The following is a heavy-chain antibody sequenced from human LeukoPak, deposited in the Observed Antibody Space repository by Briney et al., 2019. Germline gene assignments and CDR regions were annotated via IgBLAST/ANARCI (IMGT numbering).Heavy chain of an antibody. Sequence: GRSLRLSCAASGFTFSSYGMHWVRQAPGKGLEWVAVISYDGSNKYYADSVKGRFTIPRDNSKNTLYLQMNSLRAEDTAVYYCAKDLDSSGYFVDYWGQGTLVTVSS. CDR2: ISYDGSNK. J-gene: IGHJ4*02. V-gene: IGHV3-30*18. D-gene: IGHD3-22*01. CDR3: AKDLDSSGYFVDY. CDR1: GFTFSSYG.